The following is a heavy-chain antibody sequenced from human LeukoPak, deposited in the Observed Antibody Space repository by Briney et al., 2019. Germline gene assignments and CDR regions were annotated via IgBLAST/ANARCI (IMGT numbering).Heavy chain of an antibody. CDR1: GFTFSSYW. CDR2: IKQDGSAK. J-gene: IGHJ4*02. CDR3: ARSLWPEDY. V-gene: IGHV3-7*01. Sequence: GGSLRLSCAASGFTFSSYWISWVRQAPGKGLEWVANIKQDGSAKYFADSVKGRFTISRDNAKNSVFLQMNSLRAEDTAVYYCARSLWPEDYWGQGTLVTVSS. D-gene: IGHD2-21*01.